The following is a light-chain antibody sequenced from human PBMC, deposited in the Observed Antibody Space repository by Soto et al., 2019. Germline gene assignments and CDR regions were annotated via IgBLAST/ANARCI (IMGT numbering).Light chain of an antibody. CDR2: EVS. J-gene: IGLJ2*01. V-gene: IGLV2-8*01. CDR1: SSDVGGYNF. Sequence: QSVLTQPPSASGSPGQSVTISCTGTSSDVGGYNFVSWYQQHPDKVPKLMIYEVSKRPSGVPDRFSGSKSGNTASLTVSGLQAEDEADYYCSSYGGSNNLVFGGGTQLTVL. CDR3: SSYGGSNNLV.